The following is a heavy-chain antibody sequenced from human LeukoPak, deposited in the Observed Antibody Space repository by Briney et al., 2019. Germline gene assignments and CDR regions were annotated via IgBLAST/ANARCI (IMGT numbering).Heavy chain of an antibody. CDR3: ARVGARGLRGFDY. Sequence: GGSLRLSCTASGFTFDNYAMIWVRQAPGKGLEWVSVISGSGDGTYSADSVKGRFTISRDNSKNTLYLQMNSLRAEDTAVYYCARVGARGLRGFDYWGQGTLVTVSS. J-gene: IGHJ4*02. CDR2: ISGSGDGT. V-gene: IGHV3-23*01. D-gene: IGHD5-12*01. CDR1: GFTFDNYA.